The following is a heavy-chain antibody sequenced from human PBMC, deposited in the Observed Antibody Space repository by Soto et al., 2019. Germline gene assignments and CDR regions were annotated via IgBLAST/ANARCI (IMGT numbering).Heavy chain of an antibody. Sequence: SETLCVTCTVSGGSVSTYYWSWLRKPTGKGLEWIGYISYRGSTNYNPSLKSRVTISVDTSENQFSLRLSSVTAADAAVYYCASLVGNDILTGYYLDYYYYMDVWGKGTTVTVSS. CDR1: GGSVSTYY. CDR3: ASLVGNDILTGYYLDYYYYMDV. V-gene: IGHV4-59*02. J-gene: IGHJ6*03. CDR2: ISYRGST. D-gene: IGHD3-9*01.